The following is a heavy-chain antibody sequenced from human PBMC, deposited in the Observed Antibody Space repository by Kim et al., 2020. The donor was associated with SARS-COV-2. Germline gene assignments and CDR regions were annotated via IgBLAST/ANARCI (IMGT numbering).Heavy chain of an antibody. V-gene: IGHV3-66*01. Sequence: GGSLRLSCAASGFTVRTSYMSWVRQAPGKGLDWVSVIYNTGGTYYADSVKGRFTLSRDNSKNTLYLQMHSLRVEDTAVYYCARDNPYYSGSGPYGMDVWGQGTTVTVS. D-gene: IGHD3-10*01. CDR1: GFTVRTSY. CDR2: IYNTGGT. CDR3: ARDNPYYSGSGPYGMDV. J-gene: IGHJ6*02.